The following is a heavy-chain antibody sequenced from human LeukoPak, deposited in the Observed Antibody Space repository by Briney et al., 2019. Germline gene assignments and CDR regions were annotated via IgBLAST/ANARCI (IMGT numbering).Heavy chain of an antibody. J-gene: IGHJ4*02. D-gene: IGHD2-8*02. V-gene: IGHV4-30-2*01. CDR3: ARVFSGLDY. Sequence: SETLSLTCTVSGGSISSSSYYWSWIRLPPGKGLEWIGYIYHSGTTYYNPSLKSRVTISVDRSKNQFSLKLSSVTAADTAVYYCARVFSGLDYWGQGTLVTVSS. CDR1: GGSISSSSYY. CDR2: IYHSGTT.